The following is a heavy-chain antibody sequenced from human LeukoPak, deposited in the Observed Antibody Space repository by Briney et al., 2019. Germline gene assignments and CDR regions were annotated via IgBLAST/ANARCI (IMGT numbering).Heavy chain of an antibody. V-gene: IGHV3-23*01. Sequence: QPGGSLRLPCAASGFTFSTYAMSWVRQAPGRGLEWVSSISGSGDNTYYADSVKGRFTVSRDNSKNTVDLQLNSLRAEDTALYYCAKEIRDTSGYYGWLDPWGQGTLVTVSS. J-gene: IGHJ5*02. CDR2: ISGSGDNT. CDR1: GFTFSTYA. CDR3: AKEIRDTSGYYGWLDP. D-gene: IGHD3-3*01.